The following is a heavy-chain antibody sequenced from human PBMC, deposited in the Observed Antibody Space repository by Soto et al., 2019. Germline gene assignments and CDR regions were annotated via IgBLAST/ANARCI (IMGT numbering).Heavy chain of an antibody. V-gene: IGHV3-48*03. CDR2: ISSVGSTI. Sequence: EVQLVESGGGLVQPGGSLRLSCAASGFTFDNYEMNWVRQAPGKGLEWVSYISSVGSTIYYADSVKGRFTISRDNAKNSLFLQMNSLRAEDTAVYYCAKEATNINNFHYLGQGSLVTVSS. CDR1: GFTFDNYE. CDR3: AKEATNINNFHY. J-gene: IGHJ4*02. D-gene: IGHD5-12*01.